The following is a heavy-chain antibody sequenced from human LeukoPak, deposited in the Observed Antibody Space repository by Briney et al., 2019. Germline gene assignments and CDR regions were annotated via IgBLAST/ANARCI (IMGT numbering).Heavy chain of an antibody. CDR3: AKDSARSGYYTSSYY. V-gene: IGHV3-23*01. Sequence: GGSLRLSCAASGFTFSSYAMSRVRQAPGKGLEWVSAISGSGGSTYYADSVKGRFTISRDNSKNTLYLQMNSLRAEDTAVYYCAKDSARSGYYTSSYYWGQGTLVTVSS. CDR1: GFTFSSYA. J-gene: IGHJ4*02. D-gene: IGHD3-3*01. CDR2: ISGSGGST.